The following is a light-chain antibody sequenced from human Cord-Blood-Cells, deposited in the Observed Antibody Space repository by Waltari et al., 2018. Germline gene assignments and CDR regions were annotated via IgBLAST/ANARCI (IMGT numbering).Light chain of an antibody. CDR2: AAS. V-gene: IGKV1-39*01. J-gene: IGKJ1*01. Sequence: DIQMTQSRSSLSAFVGDRVSITCRASQSISSYLNWYQQKPEKAPKLLIYAASSLESGVPSRFSGSGSGTDFTLTISSLQPEDFATYYCQQSYSTPWTFGQGTKVEIK. CDR3: QQSYSTPWT. CDR1: QSISSY.